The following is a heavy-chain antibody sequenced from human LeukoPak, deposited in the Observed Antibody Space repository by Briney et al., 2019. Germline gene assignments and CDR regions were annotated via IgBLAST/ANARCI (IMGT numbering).Heavy chain of an antibody. CDR1: GFTVSSNY. J-gene: IGHJ5*02. D-gene: IGHD6-13*01. Sequence: GGSLRLSCAASGFTVSSNYMSWVRQAPGKGLEWVSVIYSGGSTYYADSVKGRFTISRDNSKNTLYLQMNSLRAEDTAVYYCARSDSSSWYNWFDPWGQGTLVTVSS. V-gene: IGHV3-66*01. CDR2: IYSGGST. CDR3: ARSDSSSWYNWFDP.